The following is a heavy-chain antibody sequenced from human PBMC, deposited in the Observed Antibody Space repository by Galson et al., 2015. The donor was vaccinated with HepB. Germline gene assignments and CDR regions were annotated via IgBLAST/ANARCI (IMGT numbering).Heavy chain of an antibody. CDR2: ISSSSSTI. J-gene: IGHJ2*01. CDR3: ARYRDYYDSSGYLYWYFDL. CDR1: GFTFSSYS. V-gene: IGHV3-48*01. Sequence: SLRLSCAASGFTFSSYSMNWVRQAPGKGLEWVSYISSSSSTIYYADSVKGRFTISRDNAKNSLYLQMNSLRAEDTAVYYCARYRDYYDSSGYLYWYFDLWGRGTLVTVSS. D-gene: IGHD3-22*01.